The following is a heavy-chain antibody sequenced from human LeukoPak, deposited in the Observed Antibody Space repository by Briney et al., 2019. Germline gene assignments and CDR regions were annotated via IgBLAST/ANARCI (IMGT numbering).Heavy chain of an antibody. CDR3: ARVGDYGSFDY. Sequence: PGGSLRLSCAVSGFTFRSYEMNWVRQAPGKRLEWVSYISSSGDTIHYADSFKGRFTISRDNAKNSVYLQMNSLRAEDTAIYYCARVGDYGSFDYWGQGTLVTVSS. J-gene: IGHJ4*02. D-gene: IGHD4-17*01. CDR2: ISSSGDTI. CDR1: GFTFRSYE. V-gene: IGHV3-48*03.